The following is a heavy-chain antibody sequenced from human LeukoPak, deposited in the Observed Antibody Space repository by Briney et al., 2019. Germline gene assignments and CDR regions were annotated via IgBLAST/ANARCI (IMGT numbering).Heavy chain of an antibody. CDR3: ARGTGTTAYFDY. J-gene: IGHJ4*02. D-gene: IGHD1-1*01. Sequence: NPGGSLRLSCAASGFSFRHYTMNWVRQAPGKGLEWVSCIESSSSGINYADSVKGRFTISRDNAKNSLYLQVNSLRAEDTAVYYCARGTGTTAYFDYWGQGTLVTVSS. CDR1: GFSFRHYT. CDR2: IESSSSGI. V-gene: IGHV3-21*01.